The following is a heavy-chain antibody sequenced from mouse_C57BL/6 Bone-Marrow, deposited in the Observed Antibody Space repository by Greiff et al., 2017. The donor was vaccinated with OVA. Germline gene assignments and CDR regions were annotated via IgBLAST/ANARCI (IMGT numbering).Heavy chain of an antibody. Sequence: EVQLQQSGPELVKPGASVQIPCKASGYTFTDYNMDWVKQSHGKSLEWIGDINPNNGGTIYNQKFKGKATLTVDKSSSTAYMELRSLTSEDTAVYYCARNWDGVPLDYWGQGTSVTVSS. D-gene: IGHD4-1*01. CDR1: GYTFTDYN. CDR2: INPNNGGT. J-gene: IGHJ4*01. CDR3: ARNWDGVPLDY. V-gene: IGHV1-18*01.